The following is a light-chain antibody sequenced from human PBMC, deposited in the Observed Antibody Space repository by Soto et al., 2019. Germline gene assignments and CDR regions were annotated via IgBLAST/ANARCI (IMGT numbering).Light chain of an antibody. CDR3: QQYGSSPWT. CDR2: GAS. V-gene: IGKV3-20*01. CDR1: QSVSSSY. J-gene: IGKJ1*01. Sequence: EIGLTQSPGTLSLSPGVRATLSCRASQSVSSSYLAWYKQKPGQDPRLLIYGASSRATCIPDRFSGSGSGTDFTLTISRLETEEVAVYYFQQYGSSPWTFGQGTKVEIK.